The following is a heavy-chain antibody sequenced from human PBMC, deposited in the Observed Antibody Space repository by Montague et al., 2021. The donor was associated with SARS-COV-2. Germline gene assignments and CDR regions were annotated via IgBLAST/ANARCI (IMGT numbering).Heavy chain of an antibody. CDR1: GGSISSYY. CDR2: IYYSGST. J-gene: IGHJ4*02. V-gene: IGHV4-59*01. Sequence: SETLSLTCTVSGGSISSYYWSWIRQPPGKGLEWIGYIYYSGSTNYNPSLKSRVTISVDTSKNQFSLKLSSVTAADTAVYYCARVFPRWLQFDPYLGYWGQGTLVTVSS. D-gene: IGHD5-24*01. CDR3: ARVFPRWLQFDPYLGY.